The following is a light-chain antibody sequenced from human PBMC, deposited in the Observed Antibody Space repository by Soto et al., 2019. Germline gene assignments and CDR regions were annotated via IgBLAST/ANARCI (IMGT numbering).Light chain of an antibody. CDR2: DAS. CDR3: QQYQYWWT. J-gene: IGKJ1*01. Sequence: EIVMTQSPVTPSVSPGERATLSCRASQSISSHLAWYQQKPGQVPRLLIYDASTRATGIPDRFSGSGSGTEFTLTISSLQSEDFAVYYCQQYQYWWTFGQGTKVEI. V-gene: IGKV3-15*01. CDR1: QSISSH.